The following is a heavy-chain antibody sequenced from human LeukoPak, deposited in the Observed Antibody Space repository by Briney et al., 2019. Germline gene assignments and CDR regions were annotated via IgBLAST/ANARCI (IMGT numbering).Heavy chain of an antibody. Sequence: PGGSLRLSCAASGFTFSHHWMHWVRQAPGKGLMWVSHISSDESSTTYADSVKGRFTISRDNRKNTLYLQMNSLRVEDTAMYYCTRNPDGRNWFDPWGQGTLVTVSS. D-gene: IGHD1-14*01. CDR3: TRNPDGRNWFDP. V-gene: IGHV3-74*01. CDR2: ISSDESST. J-gene: IGHJ5*02. CDR1: GFTFSHHW.